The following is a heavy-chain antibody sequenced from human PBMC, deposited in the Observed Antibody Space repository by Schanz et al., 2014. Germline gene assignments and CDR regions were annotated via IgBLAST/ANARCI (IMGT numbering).Heavy chain of an antibody. CDR3: ARGTDWNLHY. CDR2: IGYLGDT. CDR1: GFTLSNSD. J-gene: IGHJ4*02. Sequence: QLVGSGGGLVQPGGSLRLSCAASGFTLSNSDMHWVRQGTGKGLEWVSTIGYLGDTYYPDSVKGRFTVSRDSGQHSLYLQMNSLRAGDTAVYYCARGTDWNLHYWGQGALVTVSS. V-gene: IGHV3-13*01. D-gene: IGHD1-1*01.